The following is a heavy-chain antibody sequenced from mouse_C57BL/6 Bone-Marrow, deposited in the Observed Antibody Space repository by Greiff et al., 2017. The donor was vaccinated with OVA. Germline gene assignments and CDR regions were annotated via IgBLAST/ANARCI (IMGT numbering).Heavy chain of an antibody. V-gene: IGHV1-81*01. D-gene: IGHD2-3*01. CDR2: IYPRSGNT. CDR3: ARRRWLLPYAMDY. Sequence: VQRVESGAELARPGASVKLSCKASGYTFTSYGISWVKQRTGQGLEWIGEIYPRSGNTYYNEKFKGKATLTADKSSSTAYMELRSLTSEDSAVYFCARRRWLLPYAMDYWGQGTSVTVSS. J-gene: IGHJ4*01. CDR1: GYTFTSYG.